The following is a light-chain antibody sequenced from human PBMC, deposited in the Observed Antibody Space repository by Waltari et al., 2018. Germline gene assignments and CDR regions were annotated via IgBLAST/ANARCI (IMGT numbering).Light chain of an antibody. Sequence: QLMLTQSPSASASLGASVKLTCTLSSGHSSYAIAWHQQQPGKGPRYLMKVNSDGSHIRGDGIPDRFSGSSSGAGRYLPIASLQSEDEADYYCQTGGFGIWVFGGGTKLTVL. CDR2: VNSDGSH. J-gene: IGLJ3*02. CDR3: QTGGFGIWV. CDR1: SGHSSYA. V-gene: IGLV4-69*01.